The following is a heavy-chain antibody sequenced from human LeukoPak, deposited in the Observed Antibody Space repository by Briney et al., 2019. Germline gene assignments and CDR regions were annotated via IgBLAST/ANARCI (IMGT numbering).Heavy chain of an antibody. CDR2: ISSSGSTI. V-gene: IGHV3-11*04. CDR1: GFTFSDYY. D-gene: IGHD2-21*01. CDR3: ARPAYCGGDCYSGLFDY. Sequence: GGSLRLSCAASGFTFSDYYMSWVRQAPGKGLEWVSYISSSGSTIYYADSVKGRFTISRDNAKNSLYLQMNSLRAEDTAVYYCARPAYCGGDCYSGLFDYWGQGTLVTVSS. J-gene: IGHJ4*02.